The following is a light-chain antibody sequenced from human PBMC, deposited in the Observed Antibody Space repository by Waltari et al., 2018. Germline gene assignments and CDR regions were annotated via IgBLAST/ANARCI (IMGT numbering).Light chain of an antibody. Sequence: EIVMTQSPVTLSVSPGERATLSCRASQSISSNLAWYQQKPGQSPRLLTHGASTRAPGIPARFSGSGSGTDFTLTISSLQADDVAVYYCQQYYSVPLTFGGGTQVEIK. J-gene: IGKJ4*01. CDR1: QSISSN. V-gene: IGKV3-15*01. CDR3: QQYYSVPLT. CDR2: GAS.